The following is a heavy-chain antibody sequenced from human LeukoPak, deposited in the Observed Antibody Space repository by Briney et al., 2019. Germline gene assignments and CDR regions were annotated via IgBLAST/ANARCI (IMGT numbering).Heavy chain of an antibody. CDR3: AKNSGYYHPYYIDH. CDR1: GYSLSSGYY. Sequence: SSETRSLTCTVSGYSLSSGYYWDWIRQPPGKGLEWIGNIYHSRSTYYNPSLKSRVTISVDTSKNQFSLKLNSVTAADTAVYYCAKNSGYYHPYYIDHWGQGTLVTVSS. J-gene: IGHJ4*02. D-gene: IGHD3-22*01. CDR2: IYHSRST. V-gene: IGHV4-38-2*02.